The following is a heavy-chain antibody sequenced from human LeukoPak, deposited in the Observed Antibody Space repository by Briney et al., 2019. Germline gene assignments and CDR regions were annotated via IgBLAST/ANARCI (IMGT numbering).Heavy chain of an antibody. CDR2: IRDKTYGRTT. CDR3: TRGDYYNSSGYYFLFDY. Sequence: GGSLRLSCTASGFTFGDYAMSWVRQAPGKGLEWVGFIRDKTYGRTTEYAASVKGRFTISRDDSKSIAYLQMNSLKTEDTAVYYCTRGDYYNSSGYYFLFDYWGQGTLVTVSS. V-gene: IGHV3-49*04. D-gene: IGHD3-22*01. J-gene: IGHJ4*02. CDR1: GFTFGDYA.